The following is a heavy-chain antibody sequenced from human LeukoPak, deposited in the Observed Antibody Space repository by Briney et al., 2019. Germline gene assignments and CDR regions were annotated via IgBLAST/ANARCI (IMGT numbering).Heavy chain of an antibody. CDR1: GFTFSSYA. Sequence: GRSLRLFCAASGFTFSSYAMHWVRQAPGKGLEWVAVISYDGSNKYYADSVKGRFTISRDNAKNSLYLQMNSLRDEDTAVYYCARVGEFDYWGQGTQVTVSS. CDR3: ARVGEFDY. V-gene: IGHV3-30-3*01. CDR2: ISYDGSNK. J-gene: IGHJ4*02. D-gene: IGHD3-10*01.